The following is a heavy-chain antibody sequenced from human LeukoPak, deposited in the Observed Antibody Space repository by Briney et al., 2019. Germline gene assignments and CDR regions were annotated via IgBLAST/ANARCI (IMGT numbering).Heavy chain of an antibody. D-gene: IGHD1-26*01. CDR1: GGTFSSYA. V-gene: IGHV1-18*01. CDR2: ISAYNGNT. Sequence: ASVKVSCKAPGGTFSSYAISWVRQAPGQGLEWMEWISAYNGNTHFAQRLQDRVSMTTDTSTSTAYMELRSLRFDDTAIYYCARAPREGAFDYWGQGTLVTVSS. CDR3: ARAPREGAFDY. J-gene: IGHJ4*02.